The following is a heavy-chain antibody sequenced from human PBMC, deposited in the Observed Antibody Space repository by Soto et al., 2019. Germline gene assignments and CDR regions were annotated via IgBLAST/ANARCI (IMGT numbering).Heavy chain of an antibody. J-gene: IGHJ6*03. Sequence: LQTLSLTCGVCGGYSSDCFWSCIRKPPGMALEWIGEINHLGSINYNPSLKSRVTMSVDTSKNQFSLTLNSVTAADTATYYCARGGISHWAYFYYMDVWDRGTTVTVSS. CDR3: ARGGISHWAYFYYMDV. CDR2: INHLGSI. CDR1: GGYSSDCF. V-gene: IGHV4-34*01. D-gene: IGHD2-21*01.